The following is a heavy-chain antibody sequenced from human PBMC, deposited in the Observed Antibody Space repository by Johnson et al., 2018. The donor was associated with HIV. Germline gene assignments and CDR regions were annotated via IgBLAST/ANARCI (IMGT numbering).Heavy chain of an antibody. V-gene: IGHV3-23*04. J-gene: IGHJ3*02. Sequence: EVQLVESGGGLLPPGGSLKLSCAASGFTFSDYAMAWVRQAPGKGLQWLAELSNTGLNTYYADSVRGRFTISRANSKNMLYLQMNSLRAEDTAVYYCARAGRSIVGATRIGRMAFDIWGQGTMVTVSS. CDR3: ARAGRSIVGATRIGRMAFDI. CDR2: LSNTGLNT. CDR1: GFTFSDYA. D-gene: IGHD1-26*01.